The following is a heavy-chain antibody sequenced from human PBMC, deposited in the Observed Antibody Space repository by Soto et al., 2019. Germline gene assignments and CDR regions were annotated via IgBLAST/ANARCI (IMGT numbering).Heavy chain of an antibody. Sequence: GGSLRLSCAASGFTFSSYGMHWVRQAPGKGLEWVAVIWYDGSNKYYADSVKGRFTISRDNSKNTLYLQMNSLRAEDTAVYYCARDQQFSPAMVLYYYYGMDVWGQGTTVTVSS. J-gene: IGHJ6*02. CDR3: ARDQQFSPAMVLYYYYGMDV. V-gene: IGHV3-33*01. D-gene: IGHD5-18*01. CDR2: IWYDGSNK. CDR1: GFTFSSYG.